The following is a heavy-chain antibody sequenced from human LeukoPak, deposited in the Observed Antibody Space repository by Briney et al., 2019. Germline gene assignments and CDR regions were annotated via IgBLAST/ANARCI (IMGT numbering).Heavy chain of an antibody. CDR2: ISSSSSYI. D-gene: IGHD4-11*01. J-gene: IGHJ4*02. Sequence: PGGTLRLTCAASGFTISSYSMNWVRQAPGKGLECVSSISSSSSYIYYEDSVKGRFTISRDNAKHSLYLQMTSLRAEDTAVYYCARDNSYYVGNFDYWGPGTLVTVSS. V-gene: IGHV3-21*01. CDR3: ARDNSYYVGNFDY. CDR1: GFTISSYS.